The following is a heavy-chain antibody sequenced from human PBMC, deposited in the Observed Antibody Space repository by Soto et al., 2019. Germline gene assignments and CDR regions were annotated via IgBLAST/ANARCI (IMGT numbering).Heavy chain of an antibody. D-gene: IGHD6-6*01. Sequence: ASVKVSCKASGYTFTSYYRHWVRQAPGQGLEWMGIINPSGGSTSYAQKFQGRVTITADEPTSTAYMELSSLRSEDTAVYYCASTRYSSSRRYYYYYGMDVWGQGTTVTVSS. V-gene: IGHV1-46*01. CDR1: GYTFTSYY. J-gene: IGHJ6*02. CDR3: ASTRYSSSRRYYYYYGMDV. CDR2: INPSGGST.